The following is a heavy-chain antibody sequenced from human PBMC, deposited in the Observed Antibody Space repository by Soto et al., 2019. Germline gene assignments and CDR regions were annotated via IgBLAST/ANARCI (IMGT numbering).Heavy chain of an antibody. V-gene: IGHV3-30*18. CDR2: ISYDGSNK. D-gene: IGHD3-10*01. Sequence: GGSLRLSCAASGFTFSSYGMHWVRQAPGKGLEWVAVISYDGSNKYYADSVKGRFTISRDNSKNTLYLQMNSLRAEDTAVYYCAKDRGPNWFDPWGQGTLVTVSS. J-gene: IGHJ5*02. CDR3: AKDRGPNWFDP. CDR1: GFTFSSYG.